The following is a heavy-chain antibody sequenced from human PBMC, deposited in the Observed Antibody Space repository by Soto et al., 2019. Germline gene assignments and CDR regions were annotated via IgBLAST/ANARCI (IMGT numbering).Heavy chain of an antibody. V-gene: IGHV3-11*06. CDR2: ISTSSSYT. Sequence: LRLSCAASGXTFSDYYMSWIRQAPGKGLEWISYISTSSSYTNYADSVKGRFTISRDNAKNSLYLQMNSLRAEDTAVYYCARGSVGAAGPYWGQGTLVTVSS. D-gene: IGHD6-13*01. CDR3: ARGSVGAAGPY. CDR1: GXTFSDYY. J-gene: IGHJ4*02.